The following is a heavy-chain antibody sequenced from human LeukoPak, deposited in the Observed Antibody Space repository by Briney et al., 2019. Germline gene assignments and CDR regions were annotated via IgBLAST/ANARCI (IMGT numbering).Heavy chain of an antibody. CDR3: AGQSSSAWCFDS. Sequence: GRSLRLSCSASGFTFRTFSMNWVRQAPGKGLEWVAVIWYDGSNPGYADSVKGRFTISRDNSRNTLYLQMNNVRADDTAVYFCAGQSSSAWCFDSWGQGTLVTVSS. J-gene: IGHJ4*02. CDR1: GFTFRTFS. V-gene: IGHV3-33*01. CDR2: IWYDGSNP. D-gene: IGHD6-19*01.